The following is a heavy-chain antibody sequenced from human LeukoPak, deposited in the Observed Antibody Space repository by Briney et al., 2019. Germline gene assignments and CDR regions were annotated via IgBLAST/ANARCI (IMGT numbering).Heavy chain of an antibody. CDR1: GFTFDDYA. CDR3: ARGTRYS. V-gene: IGHV3-9*01. D-gene: IGHD1-1*01. J-gene: IGHJ4*02. Sequence: SGGSLRLSCAASGFTFDDYAMHWVRQAPGKGLEWVSGISWRSGSIVYADSVKGRFTISRDNAKNSLYLQMNSLRAEDTAVYYCARGTRYSWGQGTLVTVSS. CDR2: ISWRSGSI.